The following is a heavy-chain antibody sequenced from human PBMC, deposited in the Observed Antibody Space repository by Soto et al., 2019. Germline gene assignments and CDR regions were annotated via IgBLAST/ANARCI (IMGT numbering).Heavy chain of an antibody. CDR3: ARLGHPGH. J-gene: IGHJ4*02. V-gene: IGHV1-69*01. CDR2: VIPILGTA. Sequence: QVQLVQSGAEVKKPGSSVKVSCTASGGSLRNSVISWVRQDPAQRLEWMGGVIPILGTANYAQKFQGRVTMTADEATSTAYMDLSSLSPDDTAVYYCARLGHPGHWGPGTRVIVSS. CDR1: GGSLRNSV.